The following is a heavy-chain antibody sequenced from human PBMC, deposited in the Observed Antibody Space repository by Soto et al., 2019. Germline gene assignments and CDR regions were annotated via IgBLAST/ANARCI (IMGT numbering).Heavy chain of an antibody. D-gene: IGHD3-10*01. J-gene: IGHJ4*02. V-gene: IGHV3-23*01. CDR1: GFTFTTYI. CDR3: AKINYYGSGGAI. CDR2: INNNGDRT. Sequence: EVQLSESGGGLVQPGGSLRLSCEASGFTFTTYIMSWVRQAPGKGLEWVSSINNNGDRTYYADSVKGRFTISRDNSKNTMYLQLNSLRAEDTALYFCAKINYYGSGGAIWGQGALVVVFS.